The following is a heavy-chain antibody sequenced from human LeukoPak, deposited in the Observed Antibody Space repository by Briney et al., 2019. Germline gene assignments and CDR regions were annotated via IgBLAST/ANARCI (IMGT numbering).Heavy chain of an antibody. V-gene: IGHV4-4*07. D-gene: IGHD3-3*01. CDR3: ARAPVRFLEWPDAFDI. CDR2: IYTSGST. J-gene: IGHJ3*02. CDR1: GGSISSYY. Sequence: SETLSLTCTVSGGSISSYYWSWIRQPAGKGLEWIGRIYTSGSTNYNPSLKSRVTISVDTSKNQFSLKLSSVTAADTAVYYCARAPVRFLEWPDAFDIWGQGTMVTVSS.